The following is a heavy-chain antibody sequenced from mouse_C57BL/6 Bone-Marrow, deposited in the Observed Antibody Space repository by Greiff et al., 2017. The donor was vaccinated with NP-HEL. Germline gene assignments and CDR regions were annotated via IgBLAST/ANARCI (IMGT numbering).Heavy chain of an antibody. CDR2: IWWDDDK. D-gene: IGHD1-1*01. CDR1: VFSLSTFCMG. Sequence: TLKVSGPGILQPSQTLSLTCSFSVFSLSTFCMGVGWIRQPSGKCLEWLAPIWWDDDKYYNPALKSRLTISKDTSKNQVFLKIANVDTADTATYYCARMVVATDWYFDVWGTGTTVTVSS. CDR3: ARMVVATDWYFDV. J-gene: IGHJ1*03. V-gene: IGHV8-8*01.